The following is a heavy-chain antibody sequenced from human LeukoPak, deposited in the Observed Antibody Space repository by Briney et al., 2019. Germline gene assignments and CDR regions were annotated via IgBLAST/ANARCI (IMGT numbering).Heavy chain of an antibody. D-gene: IGHD6-13*01. CDR2: IYYSVST. V-gene: IGHV4-39*01. CDR3: AGLRQHLALIDY. J-gene: IGHJ4*02. Sequence: TSSETLSLTCPVSGGSISSSSYYWGWIRQPPGRGLEWIGNIYYSVSTYYNPSLKSRVTISVDTSKNQFSLKLTSVTAADTAVYYCAGLRQHLALIDYWGQGTLVTVSS. CDR1: GGSISSSSYY.